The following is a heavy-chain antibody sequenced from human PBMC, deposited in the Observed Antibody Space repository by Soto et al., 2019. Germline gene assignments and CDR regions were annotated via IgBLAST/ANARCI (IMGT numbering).Heavy chain of an antibody. CDR3: ARASGIAAAGDYYYGMDV. D-gene: IGHD6-13*01. CDR2: IIPLFGTA. V-gene: IGHV1-69*01. Sequence: QVQLVQSGAEVKKPGSSVKVSCKASGGTFSSYAISWVRQAPGQGLEWMGGIIPLFGTANYAQKFQGRVTITADESTSTAYMERSSRRSEDTAVYYGARASGIAAAGDYYYGMDVGGQGTTVTVSS. CDR1: GGTFSSYA. J-gene: IGHJ6*02.